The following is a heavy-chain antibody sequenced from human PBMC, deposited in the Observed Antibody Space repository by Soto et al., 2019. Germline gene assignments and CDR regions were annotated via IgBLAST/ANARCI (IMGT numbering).Heavy chain of an antibody. D-gene: IGHD1-26*01. Sequence: ASVKVSCKASGYTFTGYYMHWVRQAPGQGLEWMGWINPNSGGTNYAQKFQGWVTMNRDTSISTAYMELSRLRADDTAVYYCARAYYSGSYGGFWGQGTLGTLSS. CDR2: INPNSGGT. V-gene: IGHV1-2*04. CDR1: GYTFTGYY. CDR3: ARAYYSGSYGGF. J-gene: IGHJ4*02.